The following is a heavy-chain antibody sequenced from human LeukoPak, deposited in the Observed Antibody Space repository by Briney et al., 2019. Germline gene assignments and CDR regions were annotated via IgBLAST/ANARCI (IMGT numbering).Heavy chain of an antibody. CDR2: IYTSGST. CDR3: ARGVAQYPHYYYYYPWTS. V-gene: IGHV4-4*09. CDR1: GGSISSYY. J-gene: IGHJ6*03. Sequence: PSETLSFNCTVSGGSISSYYWSWIRQPPGKGLEGIGYIYTSGSTNYNPSLKSRVTISVDTSKNQYSQKLSSVTAADTAVYYCARGVAQYPHYYYYYPWTSGAKGPRSPSP. D-gene: IGHD3-10*01.